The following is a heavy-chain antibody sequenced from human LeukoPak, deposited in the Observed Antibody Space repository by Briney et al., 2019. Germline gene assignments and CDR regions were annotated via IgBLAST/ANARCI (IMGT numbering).Heavy chain of an antibody. Sequence: GASVKVSCKTSGYTFTNYGISWVRQAPGQGPEWMGWISGYNGNTNYVQKFQGRITMTTDTSTSTAYMELRSLRSDDTAVYYCARDRRQWLSYFGYWGQGTLVTVSS. V-gene: IGHV1-18*01. CDR2: ISGYNGNT. CDR1: GYTFTNYG. J-gene: IGHJ4*02. D-gene: IGHD6-19*01. CDR3: ARDRRQWLSYFGY.